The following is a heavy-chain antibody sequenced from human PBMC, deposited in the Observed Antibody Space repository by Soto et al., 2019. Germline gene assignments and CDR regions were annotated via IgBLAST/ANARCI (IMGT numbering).Heavy chain of an antibody. V-gene: IGHV3-30*03. CDR3: AREAYGDYEGYYFDY. Sequence: PGGSLRLSCAASGFTFSSYGMHWVRQAPGKGLEWVAVISYDGSNKYYADSVKGRFTISRDNSKNTLYLQMNSLRAEDTAVYYCAREAYGDYEGYYFDYWGQGTLVTVS. D-gene: IGHD4-17*01. CDR2: ISYDGSNK. J-gene: IGHJ4*02. CDR1: GFTFSSYG.